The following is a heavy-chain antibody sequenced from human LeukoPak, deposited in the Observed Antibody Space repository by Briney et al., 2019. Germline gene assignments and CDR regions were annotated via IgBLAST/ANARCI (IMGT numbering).Heavy chain of an antibody. V-gene: IGHV4-39*02. D-gene: IGHD5-24*01. CDR1: GGSISGSSYY. CDR2: IYYSGST. CDR3: ARELPGRVDGRYYFDY. Sequence: PSETLSLTCRVSGGSISGSSYYWSWIRQPPGKGLEWMGSIYYSGSTSYNPSLRSRVTISVDTSKNQFSLKLSSVTAADTAVYYCARELPGRVDGRYYFDYWGQGTLVTVSS. J-gene: IGHJ4*02.